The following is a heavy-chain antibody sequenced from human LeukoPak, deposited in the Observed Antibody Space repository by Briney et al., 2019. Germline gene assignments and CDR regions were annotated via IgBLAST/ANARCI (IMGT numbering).Heavy chain of an antibody. V-gene: IGHV3-48*01. CDR1: GSTFSSYS. J-gene: IGHJ4*02. CDR3: ARDDFWSGYYTDY. CDR2: ISSSSSTI. Sequence: GGSLRLSCAASGSTFSSYSMNWVRQAPGKGLEWVSYISSSSSTIYYADSVKGRFTISRDNAKNSLYLQMNSLRAEDTAVYYCARDDFWSGYYTDYWGQGTLVTVSS. D-gene: IGHD3-3*01.